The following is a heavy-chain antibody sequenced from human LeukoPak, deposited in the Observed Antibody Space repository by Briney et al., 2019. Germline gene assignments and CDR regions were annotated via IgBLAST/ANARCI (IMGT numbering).Heavy chain of an antibody. V-gene: IGHV4-61*02. CDR1: GGSISSATYY. J-gene: IGHJ6*04. CDR2: IYTSGST. D-gene: IGHD4-17*01. Sequence: SETLSLTCTVSGGSISSATYYWSWIRQPAGTGLEWIGRIYTSGSTNYNPSLKSRVTISVDTSKNQFSLKLSSVTAADTAVYYCARDLDTTVTMKGMDVWGKGTTVTVSS. CDR3: ARDLDTTVTMKGMDV.